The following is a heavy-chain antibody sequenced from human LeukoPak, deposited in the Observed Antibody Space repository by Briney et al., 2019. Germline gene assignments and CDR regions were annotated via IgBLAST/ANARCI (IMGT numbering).Heavy chain of an antibody. CDR1: GFTFSSYW. V-gene: IGHV3-74*01. CDR2: INSDGSST. CDR3: AREPWDYYDSSGYYDY. J-gene: IGHJ4*02. Sequence: GGSLRLSCAASGFTFSSYWMHWVRQAPGKGLVWVPRINSDGSSTSYADSVKGRFTISRDNAKNTLYLQMNSLRAEDTAVYYCAREPWDYYDSSGYYDYWGQGTLVTVSS. D-gene: IGHD3-22*01.